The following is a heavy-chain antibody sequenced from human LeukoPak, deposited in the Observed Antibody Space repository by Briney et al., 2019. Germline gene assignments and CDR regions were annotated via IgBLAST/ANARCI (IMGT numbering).Heavy chain of an antibody. V-gene: IGHV1-46*03. CDR2: INPSGGST. D-gene: IGHD3-3*01. J-gene: IGHJ5*02. CDR3: ARVMGITIFGVVIYNWFDP. Sequence: GASVKVSCKASGYTFTSYYMHWVRQAPGQGREWMGIINPSGGSTSYAQKFQGRVTMTRDTSTSTVYMELSSLRSEDTAVYYCARVMGITIFGVVIYNWFDPWGQGTLVTVSS. CDR1: GYTFTSYY.